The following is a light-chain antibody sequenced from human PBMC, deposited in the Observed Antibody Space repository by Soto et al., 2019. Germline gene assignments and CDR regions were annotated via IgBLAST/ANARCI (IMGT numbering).Light chain of an antibody. J-gene: IGKJ4*01. CDR1: QDISNY. CDR3: QHYDNLPPT. CDR2: DAS. V-gene: IGKV1-33*01. Sequence: DIQMTQSPSSLSASVGDRVTITCQASQDISNYFNWYQQKPGKAPKLLIYDASNLKTGVPSRFSGSGSGTHFTFTISSLQPEDVATYYCQHYDNLPPTFGGGTKVEIK.